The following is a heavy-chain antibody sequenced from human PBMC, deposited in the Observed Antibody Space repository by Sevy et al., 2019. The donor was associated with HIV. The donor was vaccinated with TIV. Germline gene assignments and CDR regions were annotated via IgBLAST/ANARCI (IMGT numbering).Heavy chain of an antibody. CDR2: ISTYNGNT. J-gene: IGHJ4*02. CDR3: ARRYSSSTGKTFDY. CDR1: GYTFTSYG. Sequence: GPMKVSCKASGYTFTSYGISWVRQAPGEGLEWMGWISTYNGNTNYAQKLQGRVTMTTDTSTSTAYMELRSLRSDDTAVYYCARRYSSSTGKTFDYWGQGTLVTVSS. V-gene: IGHV1-18*01. D-gene: IGHD6-6*01.